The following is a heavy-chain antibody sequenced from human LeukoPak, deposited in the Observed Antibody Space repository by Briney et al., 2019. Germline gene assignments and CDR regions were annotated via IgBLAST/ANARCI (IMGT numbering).Heavy chain of an antibody. CDR1: GDSITNSSYF. J-gene: IGHJ5*01. D-gene: IGHD3-10*01. V-gene: IGHV4-39*01. Sequence: SETLSLTCNVSGDSITNSSYFWGWIRQPPGKGLEWIGSIFYSGSTAYYNPSLKSRVTISIDTSKNQFSLRLTSVTAADTSVYYCASLDGSADSRGPGTPVTVSS. CDR3: ASLDGSADS. CDR2: IFYSGSTA.